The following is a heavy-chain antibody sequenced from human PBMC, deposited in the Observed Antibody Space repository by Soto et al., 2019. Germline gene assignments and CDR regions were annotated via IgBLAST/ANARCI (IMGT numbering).Heavy chain of an antibody. CDR3: AGVGSSSSVDY. Sequence: SETLSLTCAVSGGSISSGGYSWSWIRQPPGKGLVWIGYIYHSGSTYYNPSLKSRVTISVDRSKNQFSLKLSSVTAADTAVYYCAGVGSSSSVDYWGQGTLVTVSS. CDR1: GGSISSGGYS. D-gene: IGHD6-6*01. CDR2: IYHSGST. V-gene: IGHV4-30-2*01. J-gene: IGHJ4*02.